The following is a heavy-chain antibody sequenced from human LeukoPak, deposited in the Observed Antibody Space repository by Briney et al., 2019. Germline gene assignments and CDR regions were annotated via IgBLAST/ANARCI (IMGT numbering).Heavy chain of an antibody. CDR1: GYTFTGYY. CDR2: INPNRGGT. Sequence: GASVKVSCKASGYTFTGYYMHWVRQAPGQGLEWMGWINPNRGGTNYAQKFQGRVTMTRDTSISTAYMELSRLRSDDTAVYYCARADPIVVVPAAINYYYYMDVWGKGTTVTVSS. CDR3: ARADPIVVVPAAINYYYYMDV. V-gene: IGHV1-2*02. J-gene: IGHJ6*03. D-gene: IGHD2-2*01.